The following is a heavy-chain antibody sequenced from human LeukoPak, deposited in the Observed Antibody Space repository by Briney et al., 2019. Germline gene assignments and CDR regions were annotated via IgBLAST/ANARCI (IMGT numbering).Heavy chain of an antibody. D-gene: IGHD3-10*01. CDR1: GGSISSYY. Sequence: SETLSLTCTVSGGSISSYYWSWIRQPPGKGLEWIGYIYYSGSTNYNSSLKSRVTISVDTSKNQFSLKLSSVTAADTAVYYCARSGLNADRVLLWFGESKPVYYSDYWGQGTLVTVSS. CDR2: IYYSGST. CDR3: ARSGLNADRVLLWFGESKPVYYSDY. J-gene: IGHJ4*02. V-gene: IGHV4-59*08.